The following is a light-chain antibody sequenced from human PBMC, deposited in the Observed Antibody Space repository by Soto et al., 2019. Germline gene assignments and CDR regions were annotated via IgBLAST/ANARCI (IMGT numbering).Light chain of an antibody. Sequence: QVTQSQSSLSASVGDRVTITCRASQSISSYLNWYQQKPGKAPKLLIYKASTLKSGVPSRFSGSGSGTEFTLTISSLQPDDSATYYCQQYKSRRTFGQGAKV. CDR1: QSISSY. CDR3: QQYKSRRT. CDR2: KAS. V-gene: IGKV1-5*03. J-gene: IGKJ1*01.